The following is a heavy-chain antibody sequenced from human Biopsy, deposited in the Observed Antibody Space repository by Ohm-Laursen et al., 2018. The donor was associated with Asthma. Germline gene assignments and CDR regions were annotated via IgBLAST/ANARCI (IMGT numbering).Heavy chain of an antibody. CDR1: GFSVSTRGMS. V-gene: IGHV2-70*04. CDR3: GRHNDY. J-gene: IGHJ4*02. D-gene: IGHD1-1*01. Sequence: TQTLTLTCSCSGFSVSTRGMSVSWIRQPPGTALEWLARIDWEDDTFYSTPLRTRLTISKDTSKNQVVLTMTNMDPVDTAIYFCGRHNDYWGQGILVTVSS. CDR2: IDWEDDT.